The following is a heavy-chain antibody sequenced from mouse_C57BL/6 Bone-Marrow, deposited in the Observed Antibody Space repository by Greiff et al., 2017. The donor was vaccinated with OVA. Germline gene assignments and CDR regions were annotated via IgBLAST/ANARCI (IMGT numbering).Heavy chain of an antibody. D-gene: IGHD2-3*01. CDR2: IDPSDSYT. J-gene: IGHJ3*01. Sequence: QVQLQQPGAELVRPGTSVKLSCKASGYTFTSYWMHWVKQRPGQGLEWIGVIDPSDSYTNYNQKFKGKATLTVDTSSSTAYMQLSSLTSEDSAVYYCASSHDGYYPPFAYWGQGTLVTVSA. V-gene: IGHV1-59*01. CDR1: GYTFTSYW. CDR3: ASSHDGYYPPFAY.